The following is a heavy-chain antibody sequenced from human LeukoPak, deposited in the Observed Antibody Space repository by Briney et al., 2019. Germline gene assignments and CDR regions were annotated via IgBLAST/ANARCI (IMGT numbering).Heavy chain of an antibody. D-gene: IGHD5-18*01. CDR2: IIPIFGTA. CDR3: ARGAVDTAMTVYYYMDV. V-gene: IGHV1-69*05. CDR1: GGTFSSYA. Sequence: ASVKVSCKASGGTFSSYAISWVRQAPGQGLEWMGGIIPIFGTANYAQKFQGRVTITTDESTSTAYMELSSLRSEDTAVYYCARGAVDTAMTVYYYMDVWGKGTTVTVSS. J-gene: IGHJ6*03.